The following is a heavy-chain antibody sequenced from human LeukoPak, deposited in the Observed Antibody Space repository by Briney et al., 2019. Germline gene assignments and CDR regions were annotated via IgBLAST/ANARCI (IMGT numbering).Heavy chain of an antibody. CDR3: ARSIRYFDWLQRDAFDI. V-gene: IGHV1-2*04. D-gene: IGHD3-9*01. CDR1: GYTFTGYY. Sequence: ASVKVSCKASGYTFTGYYMHWVRQAPGQGLEWMGWINPNSGGTNYAQKFQGWVTMTRDTSISTAYMELSRLRSDDTAVYYCARSIRYFDWLQRDAFDIWGQGTMVIVSS. J-gene: IGHJ3*02. CDR2: INPNSGGT.